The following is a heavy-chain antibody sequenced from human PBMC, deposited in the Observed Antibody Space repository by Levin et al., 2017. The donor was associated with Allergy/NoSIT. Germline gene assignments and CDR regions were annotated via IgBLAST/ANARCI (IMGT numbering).Heavy chain of an antibody. CDR1: GFTFSSYL. CDR3: ARGAAAAGSDY. V-gene: IGHV3-21*01. Sequence: SCAASGFTFSSYLMNWVRQAPGKGLEWVSSISSSSIYIYYADSVKGRFTISRDNAKNSLYLQMNSLRAEDTAIYYCARGAAAAGSDYWGQGTLVTVSS. D-gene: IGHD6-13*01. CDR2: ISSSSIYI. J-gene: IGHJ4*02.